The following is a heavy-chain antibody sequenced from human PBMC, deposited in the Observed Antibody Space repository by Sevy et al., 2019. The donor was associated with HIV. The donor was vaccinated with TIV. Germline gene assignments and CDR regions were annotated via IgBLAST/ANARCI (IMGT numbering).Heavy chain of an antibody. CDR1: GGSFSGYY. V-gene: IGHV4-34*01. Sequence: SETLSLTCAVYGGSFSGYYWSWIRQPPGKGLEWIGEINHSGSTNYNPSLKSRVTISVDTSKNQFSLKLSSVTAADTAVYYCASVLRYFDWLLPYYYGMDVWGQRTTVTVSS. CDR2: INHSGST. J-gene: IGHJ6*02. CDR3: ASVLRYFDWLLPYYYGMDV. D-gene: IGHD3-9*01.